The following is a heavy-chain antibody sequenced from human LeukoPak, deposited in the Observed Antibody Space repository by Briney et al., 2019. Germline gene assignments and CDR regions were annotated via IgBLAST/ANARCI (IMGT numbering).Heavy chain of an antibody. J-gene: IGHJ5*02. CDR2: IIPIFGTA. CDR3: ASNWAAAGTEVRGSFDP. CDR1: GGTFSSSA. Sequence: ASVKVSCKASGGTFSSSAISWVRQAPGQGLEWMGGIIPIFGTANYAQKFQGRVTITTDESTSTAYMELSSLRSEDTAVYYCASNWAAAGTEVRGSFDPWGQGTLVTVSS. D-gene: IGHD6-13*01. V-gene: IGHV1-69*05.